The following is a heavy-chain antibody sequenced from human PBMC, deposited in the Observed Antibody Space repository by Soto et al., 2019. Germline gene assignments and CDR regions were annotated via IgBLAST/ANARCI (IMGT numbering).Heavy chain of an antibody. CDR1: GYTFTSYA. CDR2: INAGNGNT. CDR3: ARIAAADNGYVY. Sequence: QVQLVQSGAEVKKPGASVKVSCKASGYTFTSYAMHWVRQAPGQRLEWMGWINAGNGNTKYSQKFQGRVTITRDTSASTAYMELSSLRSEDTAVYYCARIAAADNGYVYWGQGTLVTVSS. D-gene: IGHD6-13*01. J-gene: IGHJ4*02. V-gene: IGHV1-3*01.